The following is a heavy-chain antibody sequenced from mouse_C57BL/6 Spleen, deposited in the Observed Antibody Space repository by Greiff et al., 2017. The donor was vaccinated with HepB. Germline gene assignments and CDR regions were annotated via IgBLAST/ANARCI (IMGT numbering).Heavy chain of an antibody. D-gene: IGHD4-1*01. J-gene: IGHJ2*01. Sequence: EVQLVESGGGLVQPGGSLSLSCAASGFTFTDYYMSWVRQPPGKALEWLGFIRNKANGYTTEYSASVKGRFTISRDNSQSILYLQMNALRAEDSATYYCASGRKLGFDYWGQGTTLTVSS. CDR3: ASGRKLGFDY. CDR2: IRNKANGYTT. V-gene: IGHV7-3*01. CDR1: GFTFTDYY.